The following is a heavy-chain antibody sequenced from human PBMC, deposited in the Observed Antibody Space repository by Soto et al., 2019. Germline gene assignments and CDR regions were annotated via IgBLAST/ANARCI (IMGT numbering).Heavy chain of an antibody. CDR3: TTVFLCSYYFDY. CDR1: GFIFNNAW. Sequence: ESGGGLVKPGGSLRLSCATSGFIFNNAWMTWVRQAPGKGLEWVGRIKKETDGGTIDYAAPVKGRFTISRDDSRNTLYLQMNSLRTEDTAVYYCTTVFLCSYYFDYWGQGTLVTVSS. D-gene: IGHD3-10*02. CDR2: IKKETDGGTI. V-gene: IGHV3-15*05. J-gene: IGHJ4*02.